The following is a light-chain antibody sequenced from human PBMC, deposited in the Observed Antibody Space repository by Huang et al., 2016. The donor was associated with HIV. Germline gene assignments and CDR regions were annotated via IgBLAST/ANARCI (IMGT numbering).Light chain of an antibody. CDR3: MQALQTPIT. CDR1: QSLLHSNGYNY. J-gene: IGKJ5*01. V-gene: IGKV2-28*01. Sequence: DIVMTQSPLSLPVPPGEPASISCRSSQSLLHSNGYNYLDWYLQKPGQSPQLLIYWGSNRASGVPDRFSGSGAGTDFTLKISRVEAEDVGVYYCMQALQTPITFGQGTRLEIK. CDR2: WGS.